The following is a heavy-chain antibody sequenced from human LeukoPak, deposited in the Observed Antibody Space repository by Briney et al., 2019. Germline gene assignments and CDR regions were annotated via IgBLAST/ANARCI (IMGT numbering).Heavy chain of an antibody. D-gene: IGHD6-25*01. V-gene: IGHV3-7*01. CDR2: IKQDGCEK. Sequence: GGSLRLSCAASGFTFSSYWMSWVRRAPGKGLEWVANIKQDGCEKYCVDSVEGRFHLSRDNAKNSLYLQVHSLRAEDPAVYYCGTTEAATVAFDIWGQGTMVTVSS. J-gene: IGHJ3*02. CDR3: GTTEAATVAFDI. CDR1: GFTFSSYW.